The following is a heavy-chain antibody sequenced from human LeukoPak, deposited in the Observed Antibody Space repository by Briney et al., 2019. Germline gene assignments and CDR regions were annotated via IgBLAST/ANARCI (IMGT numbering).Heavy chain of an antibody. Sequence: SETLSLTCTVSGYSISSGYYWGWIRQPPGKGLEWIGSIYHSGSTYYNPSLKSRVTISVDTSKNQFSLKLSSVTAADTAVYYCARAMSGSYVFDPWGQGTLVTVSS. D-gene: IGHD1-26*01. J-gene: IGHJ5*02. CDR2: IYHSGST. V-gene: IGHV4-38-2*02. CDR3: ARAMSGSYVFDP. CDR1: GYSISSGYY.